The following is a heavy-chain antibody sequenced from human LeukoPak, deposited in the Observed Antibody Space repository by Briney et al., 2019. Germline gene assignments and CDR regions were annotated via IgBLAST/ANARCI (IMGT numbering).Heavy chain of an antibody. V-gene: IGHV3-11*04. J-gene: IGHJ5*02. CDR2: ISSSGSTI. CDR1: GFTFSDYY. Sequence: PGGSLRLSCAASGFTFSDYYMSWIRQAPGKGLEWVSYISSSGSTIYYADSVKGRFTISRDNAKNSLYLQMNSLRAEDTAVYYCARVGYSGSYFWFDPWGQGTLVTVSS. D-gene: IGHD1-26*01. CDR3: ARVGYSGSYFWFDP.